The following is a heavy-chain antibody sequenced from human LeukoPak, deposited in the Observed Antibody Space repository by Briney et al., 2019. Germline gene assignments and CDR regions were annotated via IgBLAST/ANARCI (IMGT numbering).Heavy chain of an antibody. D-gene: IGHD5-18*01. J-gene: IGHJ6*03. V-gene: IGHV4-59*01. Sequence: SETLSLTCTVSGGSISSYYWSWIRQPPGKGLEWIGYIYYSGSTNYNLSLKSRVTISVDTSKNQFSLKLGSVTAADTAVYYCARGGYTSYYYYMDVWGEGTTVTVSS. CDR3: ARGGYTSYYYYMDV. CDR2: IYYSGST. CDR1: GGSISSYY.